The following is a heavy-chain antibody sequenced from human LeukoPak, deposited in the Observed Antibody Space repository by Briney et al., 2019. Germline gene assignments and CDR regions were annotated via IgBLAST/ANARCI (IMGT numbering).Heavy chain of an antibody. J-gene: IGHJ4*02. CDR1: GGSISSSNW. V-gene: IGHV4-4*02. CDR2: IYHSGST. Sequence: SGTLSLTCAVSGGSISSSNWWSWVRQPPGKGLEWIGEIYHSGSTNYNPSLKSRVTISVDTSKNQFSLKLTSMTAADTAVYYCARHEVVVPFFWGQGTLVTVSS. CDR3: ARHEVVVPFF. D-gene: IGHD2-15*01.